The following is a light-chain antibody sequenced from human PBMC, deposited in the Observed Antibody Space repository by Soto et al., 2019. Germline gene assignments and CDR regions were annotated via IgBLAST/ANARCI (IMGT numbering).Light chain of an antibody. V-gene: IGKV3-15*01. J-gene: IGKJ2*01. CDR1: QHVSSN. Sequence: EIVMTQSPATLSVSPGGSATLSCRASQHVSSNLAWYRQKPGQAPTLVIYRASTRATGIPARFSGRGSGTECTLSISSLQYEDFAVYYCQQYNKSPYTFGQGTKLDI. CDR2: RAS. CDR3: QQYNKSPYT.